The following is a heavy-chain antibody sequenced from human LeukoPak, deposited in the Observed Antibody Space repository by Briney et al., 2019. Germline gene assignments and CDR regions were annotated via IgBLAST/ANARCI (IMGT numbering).Heavy chain of an antibody. CDR1: GYTFTSYY. D-gene: IGHD6-19*01. CDR2: INPSGGST. CDR3: ARVTGYSSGWLSPSDAFDI. J-gene: IGHJ3*02. V-gene: IGHV1-46*01. Sequence: ASVKVSCKASGYTFTSYYMHWVRQAPGQGLEWMGIINPSGGSTSYAQKFQGRVTMTRDMSTSTVYMELSSLRSEDTAVYYCARVTGYSSGWLSPSDAFDIWGQGTMVTVSS.